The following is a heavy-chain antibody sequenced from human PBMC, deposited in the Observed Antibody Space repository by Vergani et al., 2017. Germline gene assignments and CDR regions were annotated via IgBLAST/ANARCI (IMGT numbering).Heavy chain of an antibody. Sequence: QVQLVQSGAEVKKPGSSVKVSCKASGGTFSSYTISWVRQAPGQGLEWMGRIIPILGIANYAQKFQGRVTITADKSTSTAYMELRSLRSDDTAVYYCASLLRWLIAWGQGTLVTVSS. V-gene: IGHV1-69*02. CDR1: GGTFSSYT. D-gene: IGHD4-23*01. CDR2: IIPILGIA. J-gene: IGHJ5*02. CDR3: ASLLRWLIA.